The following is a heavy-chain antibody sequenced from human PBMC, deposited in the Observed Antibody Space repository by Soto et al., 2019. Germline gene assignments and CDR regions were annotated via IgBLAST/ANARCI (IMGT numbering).Heavy chain of an antibody. J-gene: IGHJ4*02. V-gene: IGHV3-23*01. D-gene: IGHD3-22*01. Sequence: EVQLLESGGGLVQPGGSLRLSCAVSGFTFSNYVMNWVRQAPGKGLEWVSGISGSGGDTYYADSVKGRFTISRDNSKNTLSLQMNSLRAEDTAVYYCAKGYYDSHGYLTHLMGDHWGQGTLVTVSS. CDR3: AKGYYDSHGYLTHLMGDH. CDR2: ISGSGGDT. CDR1: GFTFSNYV.